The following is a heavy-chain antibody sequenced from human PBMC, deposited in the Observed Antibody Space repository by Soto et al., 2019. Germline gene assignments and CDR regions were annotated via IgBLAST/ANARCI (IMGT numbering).Heavy chain of an antibody. Sequence: SVKVSCKASGGTFSSYAISWVRQAPGQGLEWMGGIIPIFGTANYAQKFQGRVTITADESTSTAYMELSSLRSEDTAVYYCAMGGYSYGFPFDYWGQGTLVTVSS. J-gene: IGHJ4*02. CDR1: GGTFSSYA. CDR3: AMGGYSYGFPFDY. CDR2: IIPIFGTA. V-gene: IGHV1-69*13. D-gene: IGHD5-18*01.